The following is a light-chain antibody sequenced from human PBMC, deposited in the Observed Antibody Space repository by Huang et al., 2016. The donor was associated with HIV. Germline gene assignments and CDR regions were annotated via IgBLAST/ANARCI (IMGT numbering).Light chain of an antibody. CDR2: DAS. CDR1: QDISNY. J-gene: IGKJ1*01. Sequence: DIQMTQSPSSLSASVGDRVTITCQANQDISNYLNWYQQKPGKAHKLLIYDASNLETGVSSRFSGSGSGTDFTFTISSLQPEDIATYYCQHYDNLRTFGQGTKVEIK. V-gene: IGKV1-33*01. CDR3: QHYDNLRT.